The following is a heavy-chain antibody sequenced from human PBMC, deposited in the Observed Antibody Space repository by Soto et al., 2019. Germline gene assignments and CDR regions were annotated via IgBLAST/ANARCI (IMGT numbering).Heavy chain of an antibody. V-gene: IGHV1-2*02. J-gene: IGHJ4*02. CDR1: GYTFTGYY. Sequence: ASVKVSCKASGYTFTGYYMHWVRQAPGQGLEWMGWINPNSGGTNYAQKFQGRVTMTRDTSISTAYMELSRLRSDDTAVYYCAREQDFRSSGWYDFYWGQGTLVTVSS. D-gene: IGHD6-19*01. CDR2: INPNSGGT. CDR3: AREQDFRSSGWYDFY.